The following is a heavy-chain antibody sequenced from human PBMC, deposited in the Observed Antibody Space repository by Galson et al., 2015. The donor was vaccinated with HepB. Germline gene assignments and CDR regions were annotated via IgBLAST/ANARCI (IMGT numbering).Heavy chain of an antibody. CDR3: ARVCCSTNWTPIDF. D-gene: IGHD1-1*01. CDR1: GYTFTDYG. CDR2: ISGNSPNT. Sequence: SVKVSCKASGYTFTDYGIGWVRQVPGQGLEWMGWISGNSPNTNYAQNFQGRVTVTKDTSTSIAYMELRSLRSEDTAVYYCARVCCSTNWTPIDFWGQGTLVTVSS. V-gene: IGHV1-18*04. J-gene: IGHJ4*02.